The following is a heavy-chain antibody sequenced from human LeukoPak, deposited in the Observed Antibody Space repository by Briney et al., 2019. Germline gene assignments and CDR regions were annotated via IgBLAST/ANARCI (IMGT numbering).Heavy chain of an antibody. V-gene: IGHV3-21*01. CDR2: ISSSSNYI. Sequence: PGGSLTLSCAASGFTFRSYSMNWVRQAPGKGLEWVSSISSSSNYIHYADSVKGRFTISRDNAKNSLYLHINSLRAEDTAVYYCASGTGYTNGCFDYTGQGTLFTVSS. CDR1: GFTFRSYS. J-gene: IGHJ4*02. CDR3: ASGTGYTNGCFDY. D-gene: IGHD6-19*01.